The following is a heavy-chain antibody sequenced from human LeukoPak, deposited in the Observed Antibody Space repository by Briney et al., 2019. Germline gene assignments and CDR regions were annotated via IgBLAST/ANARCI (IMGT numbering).Heavy chain of an antibody. J-gene: IGHJ4*02. V-gene: IGHV1-69*13. CDR1: GGTFSSYV. CDR3: ARGALTPGPIAVETTHFDY. Sequence: ASVKVSCTASGGTFSSYVISWVRQAPGQGLEWMGRIIPILGAPNYAQKFQGRVTITADESTGTAYMEPRSLRSEDTAVYYCARGALTPGPIAVETTHFDYWGQGTPVAVSS. D-gene: IGHD6-19*01. CDR2: IIPILGAP.